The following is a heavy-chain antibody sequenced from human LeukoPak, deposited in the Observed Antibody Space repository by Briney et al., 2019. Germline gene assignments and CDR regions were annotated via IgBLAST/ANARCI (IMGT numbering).Heavy chain of an antibody. J-gene: IGHJ4*02. CDR2: IYPGDSDT. D-gene: IGHD3-10*01. CDR1: GYSFTSYW. Sequence: ESLKISCKGSGYSFTSYWIGWVRQMPGKGLEWMGIIYPGDSDTRYSPSFQGQVTISADKSISTAYLQWSSLKASDTAMYYCARARVTMVRGVISATYFDYWGQGTLVTVSS. CDR3: ARARVTMVRGVISATYFDY. V-gene: IGHV5-51*01.